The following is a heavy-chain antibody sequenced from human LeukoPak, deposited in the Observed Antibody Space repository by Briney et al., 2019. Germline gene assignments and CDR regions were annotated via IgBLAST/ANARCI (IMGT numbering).Heavy chain of an antibody. CDR3: AKDLLLVPAAKIDY. Sequence: QTGGSLRLSCAASGFTFSSYAMSWVRQAPGKGLEWVSAISGSGGSTYYADSVKGRFTISRDNSKNTLYLQINSLRAEDTAVYYCAKDLLLVPAAKIDYWGQGTLVTVSS. D-gene: IGHD2-2*01. CDR2: ISGSGGST. J-gene: IGHJ4*02. V-gene: IGHV3-23*01. CDR1: GFTFSSYA.